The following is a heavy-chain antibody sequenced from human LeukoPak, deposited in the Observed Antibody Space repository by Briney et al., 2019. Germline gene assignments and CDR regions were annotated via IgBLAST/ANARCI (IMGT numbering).Heavy chain of an antibody. CDR3: ARDPSRFGELLYWFDP. J-gene: IGHJ5*02. CDR2: INPNSGGT. D-gene: IGHD3-10*01. CDR1: GYTFTSYY. Sequence: GASVNVSCKASGYTFTSYYMHWVRQAPGQGLEWMGWINPNSGGTNYAQKFQGRVTMTRDTSISTAYMELSRLRSDDTAVYYCARDPSRFGELLYWFDPWGQGTLVTVSS. V-gene: IGHV1-2*02.